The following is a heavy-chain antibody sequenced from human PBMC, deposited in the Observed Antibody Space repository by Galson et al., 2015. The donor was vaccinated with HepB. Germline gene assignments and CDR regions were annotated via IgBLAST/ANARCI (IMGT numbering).Heavy chain of an antibody. Sequence: SLRLSCAASGFTFSSYWMSWVRQAPGKGLEWVANIKQDGSEKYYVDSVKGRFTISRDNAKNSLYLQMNSLRAEDTVVYYCARDLKQLAYYYYYGMDVWAKGPRSPSP. CDR2: IKQDGSEK. J-gene: IGHJ6*02. CDR3: ARDLKQLAYYYYYGMDV. CDR1: GFTFSSYW. D-gene: IGHD6-13*01. V-gene: IGHV3-7*03.